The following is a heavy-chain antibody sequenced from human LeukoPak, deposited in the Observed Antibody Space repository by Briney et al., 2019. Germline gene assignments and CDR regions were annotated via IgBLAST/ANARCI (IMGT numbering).Heavy chain of an antibody. CDR2: ISYDGSNK. Sequence: GGSLRLSCAASGLTFSSYGMHWVRQAPGKGLEWVAVISYDGSNKYYADSVKGRFTISRDNSKNTLYLQMNSLRAEDTAVYYCAKGTRDYYYYSMDVWGQGTTVTVSS. J-gene: IGHJ6*02. CDR1: GLTFSSYG. CDR3: AKGTRDYYYYSMDV. V-gene: IGHV3-30*18.